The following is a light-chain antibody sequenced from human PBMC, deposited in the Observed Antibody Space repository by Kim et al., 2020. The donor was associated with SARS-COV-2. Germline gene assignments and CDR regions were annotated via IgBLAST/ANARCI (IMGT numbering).Light chain of an antibody. Sequence: VSPGQQASITCSGDKVGDKYACWYQQKPGQSPVLVIYQDSKRPSGIPERFSGSNSGNTATLTISGTQAMDEADYYCQAWDSSTDWVFGGGTQLTVL. CDR2: QDS. CDR3: QAWDSSTDWV. CDR1: KVGDKY. V-gene: IGLV3-1*01. J-gene: IGLJ3*02.